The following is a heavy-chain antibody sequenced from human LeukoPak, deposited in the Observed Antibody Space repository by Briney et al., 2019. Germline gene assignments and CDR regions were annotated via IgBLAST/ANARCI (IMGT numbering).Heavy chain of an antibody. CDR3: ARDYCSSTSCLFDY. Sequence: ASVKVSCKASGYTFTSYHMHWVRQAPGQGLEWMGRINPNSGDTNYAQKFQGRVTMTRDTSISTAYMELSRLRSDDTAVYYCARDYCSSTSCLFDYWGQGTLVTVSS. V-gene: IGHV1-2*06. J-gene: IGHJ4*02. CDR2: INPNSGDT. D-gene: IGHD2-2*01. CDR1: GYTFTSYH.